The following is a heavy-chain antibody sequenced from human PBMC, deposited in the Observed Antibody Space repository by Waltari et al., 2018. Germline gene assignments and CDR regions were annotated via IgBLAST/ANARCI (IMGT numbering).Heavy chain of an antibody. D-gene: IGHD4-17*01. J-gene: IGHJ6*02. Sequence: QVQLVQSGAEVKKPGASVKVSCKASGSTFTGSYMPWVRQAPGQGLEWMGWINPNSGGTNYAQKFQGRVTMTRDTSISTAYMELSRLRSDDTAVYYCARVAALRWGYGMDVWGQGTTVTDSS. CDR3: ARVAALRWGYGMDV. CDR2: INPNSGGT. V-gene: IGHV1-2*02. CDR1: GSTFTGSY.